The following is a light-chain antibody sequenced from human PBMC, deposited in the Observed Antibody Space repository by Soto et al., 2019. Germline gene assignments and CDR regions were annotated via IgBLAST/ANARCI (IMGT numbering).Light chain of an antibody. J-gene: IGLJ2*01. CDR2: DVS. CDR3: SSYAGSYSHVV. V-gene: IGLV2-11*01. CDR1: SSDVGYYNY. Sequence: QSVLTQPRSVSGSPGQSVTISCTGTSSDVGYYNYVSWYQHHPGKAPKLMIYDVSKRPSGVPDRFSGSKSGNTASLTISGLQAEDEGDYYCSSYAGSYSHVVFGGGTKLTVL.